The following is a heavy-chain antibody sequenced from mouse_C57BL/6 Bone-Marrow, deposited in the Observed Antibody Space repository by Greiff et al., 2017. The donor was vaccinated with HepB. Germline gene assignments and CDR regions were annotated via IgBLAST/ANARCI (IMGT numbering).Heavy chain of an antibody. V-gene: IGHV1-82*01. D-gene: IGHD2-1*01. Sequence: VQLQESGPELVKPGASVKISCKASGYAFSSSWINWVKQRPGKGLEWIGRIYPGDGDTNYNGKFKGKATLTADKSSSTAYMQLSSLTSEDSAVYFCANYGNYGYWGQGTTLTVSS. J-gene: IGHJ2*01. CDR1: GYAFSSSW. CDR3: ANYGNYGY. CDR2: IYPGDGDT.